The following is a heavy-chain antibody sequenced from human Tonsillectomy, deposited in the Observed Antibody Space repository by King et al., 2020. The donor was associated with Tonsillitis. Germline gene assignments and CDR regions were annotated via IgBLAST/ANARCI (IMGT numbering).Heavy chain of an antibody. J-gene: IGHJ6*03. CDR3: ATGGERRIYYYYDMDV. Sequence: VQLVESGGGLVQPGGSLRLSCAASGFTFDTFDTYGMSWVRQAPGKGLEWCSGISGSGGNTYYADPVKGRFTISRENSKSTLYLHMNSLRAEDTAVYYCATGGERRIYYYYDMDVWGKGTTVTVSS. CDR1: GFTFDTFDTYG. V-gene: IGHV3-23*04. D-gene: IGHD1-1*01. CDR2: ISGSGGNT.